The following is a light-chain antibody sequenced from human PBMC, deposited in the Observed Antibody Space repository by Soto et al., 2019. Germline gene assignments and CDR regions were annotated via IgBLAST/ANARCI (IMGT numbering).Light chain of an antibody. J-gene: IGKJ4*01. Sequence: EIVLTQSPATLSLSPGERATLSCRASESVSTYLAWYQQKPGQAPRLLMYDASNRVAGIPGRFSGSGSGTDFTLTISGLEPEDFVVYYCQQRSNWPLTFGGGTKVDIQ. CDR2: DAS. CDR3: QQRSNWPLT. CDR1: ESVSTY. V-gene: IGKV3-11*01.